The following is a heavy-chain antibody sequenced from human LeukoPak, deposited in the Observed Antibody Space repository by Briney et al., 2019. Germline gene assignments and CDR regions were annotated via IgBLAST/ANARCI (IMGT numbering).Heavy chain of an antibody. CDR2: ISGSGGST. Sequence: GGSLRLSCAASGFTFSSYAMSWVRQAPGKGLEGVSAISGSGGSTYYADSVKGRFTISRDNSKNPLYLQMNSLRAEDTAVYYCAKDGPPLRFFHPWRKGHLVTVPS. CDR1: GFTFSSYA. J-gene: IGHJ5*02. D-gene: IGHD3-3*01. V-gene: IGHV3-23*01. CDR3: AKDGPPLRFFHP.